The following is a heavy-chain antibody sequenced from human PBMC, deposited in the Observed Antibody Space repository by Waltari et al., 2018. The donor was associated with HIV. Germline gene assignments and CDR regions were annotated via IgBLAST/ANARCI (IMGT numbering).Heavy chain of an antibody. V-gene: IGHV4-59*08. CDR3: AGAPGGARLRSRGVDY. Sequence: QVQLQESGPGLVKPSETLSLTCTVSGGSISSYYWSWIRQPPGKGLEWIGYIYYSGSTNYNPSLKSPVTIPVDTAKDQFSLRLSAVTAADTAVYYCAGAPGGARLRSRGVDYWGEGTLVTVSS. CDR2: IYYSGST. J-gene: IGHJ4*02. CDR1: GGSISSYY. D-gene: IGHD4-17*01.